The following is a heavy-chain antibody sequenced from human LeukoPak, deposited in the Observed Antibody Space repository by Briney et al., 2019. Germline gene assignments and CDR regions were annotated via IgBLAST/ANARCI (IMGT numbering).Heavy chain of an antibody. CDR1: GFTFSSYW. Sequence: GGSLRLSCAASGFTFSSYWMHWVRQVPGKGLVWVSRINSDGSSTSYADSVKGRFTISRDNAKNTLYVQMNSLRAEDTAVYYCAKELDIVVVPAAMEFDYWGQGTLVTVSS. CDR3: AKELDIVVVPAAMEFDY. J-gene: IGHJ4*02. CDR2: INSDGSST. D-gene: IGHD2-2*03. V-gene: IGHV3-74*01.